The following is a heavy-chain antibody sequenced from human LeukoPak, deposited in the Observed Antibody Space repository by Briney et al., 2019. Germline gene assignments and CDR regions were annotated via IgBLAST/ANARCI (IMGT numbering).Heavy chain of an antibody. CDR2: INHSGST. D-gene: IGHD2-8*01. Sequence: KTSETLSLTCAVYGGSFSGYYWSWIRQPPGKGLEWIGEINHSGSTNYNPSLKSRVTISVDTSKNQFSLKLSSVTAADTAVYYCAGCMPRYSDLWGRGTLVTVPS. J-gene: IGHJ2*01. V-gene: IGHV4-34*01. CDR3: AGCMPRYSDL. CDR1: GGSFSGYY.